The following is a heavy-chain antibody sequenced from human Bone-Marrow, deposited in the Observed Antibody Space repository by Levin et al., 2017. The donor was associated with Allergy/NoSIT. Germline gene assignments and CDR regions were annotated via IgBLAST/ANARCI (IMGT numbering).Heavy chain of an antibody. V-gene: IGHV3-53*01. CDR3: ARLIFGVAPGYY. CDR2: IYSGGDP. Sequence: GGSLRLSCAVSGFTVSNNYMSWVRQAPGKGLEWVSVIYSGGDPYYTDSVKGRFTISRDSSKNTVSLQMNSLRAEDTAVYYCARLIFGVAPGYYWGQGTLVTVSS. D-gene: IGHD3-3*02. CDR1: GFTVSNNY. J-gene: IGHJ4*02.